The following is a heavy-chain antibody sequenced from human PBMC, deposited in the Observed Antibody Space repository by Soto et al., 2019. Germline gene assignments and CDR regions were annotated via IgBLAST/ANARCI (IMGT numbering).Heavy chain of an antibody. V-gene: IGHV3-30*03. CDR2: ISYDGSNK. CDR1: GFTFSSYG. D-gene: IGHD3-3*01. Sequence: SLRLSCAASGFTFSSYGMHWVRQAPGKGLEWVAVISYDGSNKYYADSVKGRFTISRDNSKNTLYLQMNSLRAEDTAVYYCARNPDFWSGYYPRYYYYYYMDVWGKGTTVTVSS. CDR3: ARNPDFWSGYYPRYYYYYYMDV. J-gene: IGHJ6*03.